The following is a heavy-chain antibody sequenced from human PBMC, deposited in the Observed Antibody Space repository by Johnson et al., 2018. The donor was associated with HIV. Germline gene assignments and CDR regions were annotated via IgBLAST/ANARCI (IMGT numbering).Heavy chain of an antibody. CDR3: AREGESLLDAFDI. V-gene: IGHV3-30-3*01. CDR1: RFTFSSFA. J-gene: IGHJ3*02. D-gene: IGHD3-16*01. CDR2: IAYAGSNK. Sequence: QVQLVESGGGVVQPGRSLRLSCVASRFTFSSFAMHWVRQAPGKGLEWVAVIAYAGSNKYYADSVKGRFTISRDNSKNTLYLQMISLGTEDTAVYYCAREGESLLDAFDIWGQGTMVIVSS.